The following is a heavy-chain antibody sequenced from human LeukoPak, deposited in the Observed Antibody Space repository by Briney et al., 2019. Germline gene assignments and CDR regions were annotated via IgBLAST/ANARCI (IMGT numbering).Heavy chain of an antibody. V-gene: IGHV4-59*01. D-gene: IGHD6-13*01. J-gene: IGHJ4*02. CDR2: IYYSGST. CDR1: GGSFSGYY. Sequence: PSQTLSLTCAGYGGSFSGYYWSWIRQPPGKGLEWIGYIYYSGSTNYNPSLKSRVTISVETSRNEFSLKLRSVTAADTAVYYCARVTGYRIEDYFDYWGQGTLVTVSS. CDR3: ARVTGYRIEDYFDY.